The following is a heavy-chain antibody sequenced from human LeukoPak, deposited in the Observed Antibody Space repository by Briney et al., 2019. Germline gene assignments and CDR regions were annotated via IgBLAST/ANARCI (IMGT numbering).Heavy chain of an antibody. CDR3: ARRDFWSGFVQPVDY. Sequence: GESLKISCKGSGYSFTSYWIGWVRQMPGKGLEWMGIIYPGDSDTRYSPSFQGQVTISADKSISTAHLQWSSLKASDTAMYYCARRDFWSGFVQPVDYWGQGTLVTVSS. CDR1: GYSFTSYW. J-gene: IGHJ4*02. V-gene: IGHV5-51*01. CDR2: IYPGDSDT. D-gene: IGHD3-3*01.